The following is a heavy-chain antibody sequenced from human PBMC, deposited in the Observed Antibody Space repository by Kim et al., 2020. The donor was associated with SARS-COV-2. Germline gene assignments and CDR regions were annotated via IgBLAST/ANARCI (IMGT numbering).Heavy chain of an antibody. Sequence: SETLSLTCAVHGGSFSGYYWSWIRQPPGKRLEWIGEINHSGSTNYNPSLKSRVTISVDTSKNQFSLKLSSVTAADTAVYYCARGLYGSGSYYLDYWGQGTLVTVSS. CDR1: GGSFSGYY. CDR2: INHSGST. J-gene: IGHJ4*02. D-gene: IGHD3-10*01. CDR3: ARGLYGSGSYYLDY. V-gene: IGHV4-34*01.